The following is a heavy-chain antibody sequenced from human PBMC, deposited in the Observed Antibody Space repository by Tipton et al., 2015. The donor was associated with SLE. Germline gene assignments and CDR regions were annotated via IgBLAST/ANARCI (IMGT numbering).Heavy chain of an antibody. Sequence: TLSLTCTVSGGSISSYYWSWIRQPPGKGLEGIGYIYYSGSTNYNPSLKSRVTISVDTSKNQFSLKLSSVTAADTAVYYCARVGGGWAYDAFDIWGQGTMVTVSS. J-gene: IGHJ3*02. CDR3: ARVGGGWAYDAFDI. CDR2: IYYSGST. CDR1: GGSISSYY. D-gene: IGHD2-15*01. V-gene: IGHV4-59*01.